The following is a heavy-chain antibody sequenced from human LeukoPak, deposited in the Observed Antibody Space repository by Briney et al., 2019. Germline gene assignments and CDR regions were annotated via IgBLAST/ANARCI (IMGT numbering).Heavy chain of an antibody. Sequence: SETLSLTCTVSGGSISSAKFYGSWIRQPAGKGLEWLGRIYSSGTINYNTSLRSRVTVSVDPSKNQLSLKVSSVTAADTAIYYCARKSMTILSDSLDVWRKGTSVIVSS. V-gene: IGHV4-61*02. CDR3: ARKSMTILSDSLDV. J-gene: IGHJ6*04. CDR1: GGSISSAKFY. CDR2: IYSSGTI. D-gene: IGHD3-3*01.